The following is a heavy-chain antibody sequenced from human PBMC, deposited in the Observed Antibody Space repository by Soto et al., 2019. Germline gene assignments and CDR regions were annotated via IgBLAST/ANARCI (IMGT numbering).Heavy chain of an antibody. D-gene: IGHD4-17*01. CDR1: GFTFSSYW. J-gene: IGHJ3*02. CDR2: INSDGSST. CDR3: ARESPAVTVENAFDI. Sequence: PGGSLRLSCAASGFTFSSYWMHWVRQAPGKGLVWVSRINSDGSSTTYADSVKGRFTVSRDNAKNTLYVQMNSLRAEDTAVYYCARESPAVTVENAFDIWGQGTMVTVSS. V-gene: IGHV3-74*01.